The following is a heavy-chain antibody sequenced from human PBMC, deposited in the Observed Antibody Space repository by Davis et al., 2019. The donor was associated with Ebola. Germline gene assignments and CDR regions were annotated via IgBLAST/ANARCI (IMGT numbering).Heavy chain of an antibody. CDR2: IKTRTDGETT. Sequence: PGGSLRLSCSASGFIFSNAWLSWVRQAPGKGLEWVGRIKTRTDGETTDYNAPVKGRFSISRDDLKNIFYLQMDSLKTEDTAVYYCSTIGWYGDLFPYDYWGQGTLVTVSS. CDR3: STIGWYGDLFPYDY. CDR1: GFIFSNAW. J-gene: IGHJ4*02. V-gene: IGHV3-15*01. D-gene: IGHD3-10*01.